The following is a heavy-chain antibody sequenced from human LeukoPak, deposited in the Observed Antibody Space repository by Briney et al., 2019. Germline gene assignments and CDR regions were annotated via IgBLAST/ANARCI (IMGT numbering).Heavy chain of an antibody. CDR3: AKDRRGAIDY. D-gene: IGHD3-16*01. CDR2: ISGSGGST. Sequence: PGGSLRLSCAASGFTFSSYAMSWVPQAPGKGLERVSAISGSGGSTYYADSVKGRFTISRDNSKNTLYLQMNSLRAEDTAVYYCAKDRRGAIDYWGQGTLVTVSS. J-gene: IGHJ4*02. V-gene: IGHV3-23*01. CDR1: GFTFSSYA.